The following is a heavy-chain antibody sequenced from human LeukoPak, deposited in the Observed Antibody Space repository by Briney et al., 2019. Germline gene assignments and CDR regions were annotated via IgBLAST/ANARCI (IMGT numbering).Heavy chain of an antibody. D-gene: IGHD4-17*01. CDR3: ARLSTVTTSFDY. V-gene: IGHV4-4*07. CDR2: IYTSGTT. J-gene: IGHJ4*02. CDR1: GGSIGSYY. Sequence: SETLSLTCTVSGGSIGSYYWSWIRQPAGKGLEWIGRIYTSGTTHYNPSLKSRVTMSVDTSKNQFSLKLSSVTAADTAVYYCARLSTVTTSFDYWGQGTLVTVSS.